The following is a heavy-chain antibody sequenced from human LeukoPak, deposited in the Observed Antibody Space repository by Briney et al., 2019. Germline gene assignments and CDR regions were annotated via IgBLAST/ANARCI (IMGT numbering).Heavy chain of an antibody. Sequence: SQTLSLTCAISGDSVSSNSAAWNWIRQSPSRGLEWLGRTYYRSKWYNDYAVSVKSRITINPDTSKNQFSLQLNSVTPEDTAVNYWAKALVFRGVFLPSSYNLDAWGKGPRSPSP. J-gene: IGHJ6*03. CDR2: TYYRSKWYN. V-gene: IGHV6-1*01. CDR1: GDSVSSNSAA. D-gene: IGHD3-10*01. CDR3: AKALVFRGVFLPSSYNLDA.